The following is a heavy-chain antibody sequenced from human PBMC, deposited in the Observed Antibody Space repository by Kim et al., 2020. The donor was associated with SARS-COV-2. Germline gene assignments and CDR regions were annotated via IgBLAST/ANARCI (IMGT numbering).Heavy chain of an antibody. V-gene: IGHV7-4-1*02. Sequence: PTYAQGFTGRFVLSLDTSVSPAYLQISSLKAEDTAVYYCARRTPYGDYGYWGQGTLVTVSS. J-gene: IGHJ4*02. CDR3: ARRTPYGDYGY. D-gene: IGHD4-17*01. CDR2: P.